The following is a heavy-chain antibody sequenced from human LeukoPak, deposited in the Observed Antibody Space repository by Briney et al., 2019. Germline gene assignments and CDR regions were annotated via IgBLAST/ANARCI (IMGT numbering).Heavy chain of an antibody. CDR3: ARGLTGSSSFVDY. J-gene: IGHJ4*02. V-gene: IGHV3-21*01. Sequence: GGSLRLSCAASGFTFSSYSMNWVRQAPGKGLEWVSSISSSSSYIYYADSVKGRSTISRDNAKNSLYLQMNSLRAEDTAVYYCARGLTGSSSFVDYWGQGTLVTVSS. CDR2: ISSSSSYI. D-gene: IGHD6-6*01. CDR1: GFTFSSYS.